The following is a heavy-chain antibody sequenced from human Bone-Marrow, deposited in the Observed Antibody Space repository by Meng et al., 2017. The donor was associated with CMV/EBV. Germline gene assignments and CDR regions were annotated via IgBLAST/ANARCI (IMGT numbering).Heavy chain of an antibody. J-gene: IGHJ6*02. CDR2: INPNSGGT. CDR3: ARQCPSRFLEWLLVDDGMEV. V-gene: IGHV1-2*02. D-gene: IGHD3-3*01. CDR1: GYTFTGYY. Sequence: SVKVSRKASGYTFTGYYMHWVRQAPGQGLEWMGWINPNSGGTNYAQKFQGRVTMTRDTSISTAYMELSRLRSDDTAVYYCARQCPSRFLEWLLVDDGMEVWARGTTVTFSS.